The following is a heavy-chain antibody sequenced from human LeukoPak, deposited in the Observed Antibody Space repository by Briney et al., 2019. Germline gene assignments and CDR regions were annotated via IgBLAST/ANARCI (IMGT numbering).Heavy chain of an antibody. Sequence: TETLSLTCTVSGGSINSYYWSWIRQPPGKGLEWIAYIYYSGSTSYNPSLKSRVTISVDTSKNQFSLKLNSVTAADTAMYYCARLFHPALSGNYPFDYWGQGTLVTVSS. CDR1: GGSINSYY. V-gene: IGHV4-59*01. CDR3: ARLFHPALSGNYPFDY. CDR2: IYYSGST. J-gene: IGHJ4*02. D-gene: IGHD1-26*01.